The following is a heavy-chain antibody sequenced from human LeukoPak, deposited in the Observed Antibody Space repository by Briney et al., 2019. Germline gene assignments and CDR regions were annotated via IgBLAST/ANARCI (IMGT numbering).Heavy chain of an antibody. V-gene: IGHV3-30*18. CDR2: ISYDGSNK. D-gene: IGHD2-2*01. CDR3: AKDGECSSTSCSLDY. CDR1: GFTFSSYG. Sequence: GRSLRLSCAASGFTFSSYGMHWVRQAPGKGLEWVAVISYDGSNKYYADSVKGRFTISRDNSKNTLYLQVNSLRAEDTAVYYCAKDGECSSTSCSLDYWGQGTLVTVSS. J-gene: IGHJ4*02.